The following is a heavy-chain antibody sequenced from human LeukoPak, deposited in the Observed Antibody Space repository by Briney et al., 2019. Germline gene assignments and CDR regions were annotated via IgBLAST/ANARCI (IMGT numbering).Heavy chain of an antibody. D-gene: IGHD2/OR15-2a*01. J-gene: IGHJ6*02. CDR2: IKTRNEGGTS. CDR1: GFPFSNAR. CDR3: TKPDLLWVGGEV. V-gene: IGHV3-15*01. Sequence: PGGSLRLSCAASGFPFSNARMSWVRQAPGKGLEWVGHIKTRNEGGTSEYAAPVKGRFTISRGDSKTTVHLQMNSLKTEDTGVYYCTKPDLLWVGGEVWGPGTTVTVSS.